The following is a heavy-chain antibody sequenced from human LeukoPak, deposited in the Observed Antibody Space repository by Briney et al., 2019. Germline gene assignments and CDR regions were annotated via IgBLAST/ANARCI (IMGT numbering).Heavy chain of an antibody. CDR1: GFTFGKYW. CDR3: TRDQYDTWSRRGNFDS. J-gene: IGHJ4*02. V-gene: IGHV3-7*03. Sequence: GGSLRLSCVASGFTFGKYWMSWVRQAPGKGLEWVANIKLDGSEKNYVDSVKGRFTISRDNTKNSLYLQMNSLRVEDTAVFYRTRDQYDTWSRRGNFDSWGQGTLVIVSS. D-gene: IGHD3-3*01. CDR2: IKLDGSEK.